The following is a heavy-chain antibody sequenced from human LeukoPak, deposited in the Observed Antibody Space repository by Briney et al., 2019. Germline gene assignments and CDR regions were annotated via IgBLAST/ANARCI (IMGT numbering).Heavy chain of an antibody. D-gene: IGHD2-15*01. V-gene: IGHV4-39*07. CDR3: ARAPRRYFDY. CDR1: GGSISSGGYY. Sequence: SETLSLTCTVSGGSISSGGYYWSWIRQPPGKGLEWIGEINHSGSTNYNPSLKSRVTISVDTSKNQFSLKLSSVTAADTAVYYCARAPRRYFDYWGQGTLVTVSS. CDR2: INHSGST. J-gene: IGHJ4*02.